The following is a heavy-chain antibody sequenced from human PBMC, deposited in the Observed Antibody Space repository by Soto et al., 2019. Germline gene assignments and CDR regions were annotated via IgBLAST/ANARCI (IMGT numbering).Heavy chain of an antibody. Sequence: SETLSLTCAVYGGSFSGYYGSWIRQPPGKGLEWIGEINHSGSTNYNPSLKSRVTISVDTSKNQFSLKLSSVTAADTAVYYCARERRYCSGGSCPRYYYMDVWGKGTTVTVSS. CDR2: INHSGST. CDR1: GGSFSGYY. V-gene: IGHV4-34*01. D-gene: IGHD2-15*01. J-gene: IGHJ6*03. CDR3: ARERRYCSGGSCPRYYYMDV.